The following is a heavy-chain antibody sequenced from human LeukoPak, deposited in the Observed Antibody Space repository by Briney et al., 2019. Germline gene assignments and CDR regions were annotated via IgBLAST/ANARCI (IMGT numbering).Heavy chain of an antibody. D-gene: IGHD3-10*01. Sequence: ASVKVSCKASGYTFTRYYMHWVRQAPGQGREWMGWINPNSGGTNYAQKFQGRVTMTRDTSISTAYMELSRLRSDYTAVYYCARGVSSIYYFDYWGQGTLVTASS. V-gene: IGHV1-2*02. J-gene: IGHJ4*02. CDR1: GYTFTRYY. CDR2: INPNSGGT. CDR3: ARGVSSIYYFDY.